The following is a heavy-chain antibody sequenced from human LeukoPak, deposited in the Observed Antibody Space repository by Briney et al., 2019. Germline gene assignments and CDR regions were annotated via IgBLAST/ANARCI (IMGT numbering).Heavy chain of an antibody. CDR3: ARVKWELLLFDY. CDR2: IYYSGST. D-gene: IGHD1-26*01. J-gene: IGHJ4*02. V-gene: IGHV4-30-4*01. Sequence: SETLSLTCTVSGGSISSGDYYWSWIRQPPGKGLEWIGYIYYSGSTYYNPSLKSRVTISVDTFKNQFSLKLSSVTAADTAVYYCARVKWELLLFDYWGQGTLVTVSS. CDR1: GGSISSGDYY.